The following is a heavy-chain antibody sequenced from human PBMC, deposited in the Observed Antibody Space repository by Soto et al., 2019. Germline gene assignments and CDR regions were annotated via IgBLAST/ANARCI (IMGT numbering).Heavy chain of an antibody. CDR1: GFTVSSNY. D-gene: IGHD2-21*02. CDR2: IYSGGST. J-gene: IGHJ4*02. CDR3: ASSFKGGDCYPLACVYFDY. V-gene: IGHV3-66*01. Sequence: EVQLVESGGGLVQPGGSLRLSCAASGFTVSSNYMSWVRQAPGKGLEWVSVIYSGGSTYYADSVKGRFTISRDNSKNTLYLQMNSLRAEDTAVYYCASSFKGGDCYPLACVYFDYWGQGTLVTVSS.